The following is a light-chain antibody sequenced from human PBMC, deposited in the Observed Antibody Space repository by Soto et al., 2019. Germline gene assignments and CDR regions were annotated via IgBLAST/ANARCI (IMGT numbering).Light chain of an antibody. CDR1: QVGTRRT. J-gene: IGKJ1*01. CDR3: QHYGTSPWT. Sequence: EIVLTQSPGTLFCSQGEKAPPSCGAGQVGTRRTLAWYQQKPGQAPRVLIYGISRRATGIPDRFSGSGSGTDFTLTISRLEPEDFAVYYCQHYGTSPWTFGQGTKV. V-gene: IGKV3-20*01. CDR2: GIS.